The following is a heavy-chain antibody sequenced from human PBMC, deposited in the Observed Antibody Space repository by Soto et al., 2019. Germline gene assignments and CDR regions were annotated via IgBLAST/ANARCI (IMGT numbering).Heavy chain of an antibody. Sequence: SETLSLTCAVYAGSFSGYYWSWIRQPPGKGLEWIAEINHSGSTNYNPSLRSRVTISVDTSKNQFSLNLNSVTAADTAVYYCARGRGSVGIVATIVRYFMDVWGKGTTVTVSS. CDR3: ARGRGSVGIVATIVRYFMDV. CDR1: AGSFSGYY. CDR2: INHSGST. V-gene: IGHV4-34*01. J-gene: IGHJ6*03. D-gene: IGHD5-12*01.